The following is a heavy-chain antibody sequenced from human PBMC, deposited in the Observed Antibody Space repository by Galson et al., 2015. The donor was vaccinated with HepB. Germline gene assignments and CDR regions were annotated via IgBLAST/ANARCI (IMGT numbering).Heavy chain of an antibody. D-gene: IGHD1-7*01. Sequence: SVKVSCKASGFTFTSSAMQWVRQARGQRLEWIGWIVVGSGNTNYAQKFQGRVTITRDMSTSTAYMELSSLRAEDTAVYYCVLVNNWNYGGGYWGQGTLVTVSS. CDR3: VLVNNWNYGGGY. CDR2: IVVGSGNT. CDR1: GFTFTSSA. V-gene: IGHV1-58*02. J-gene: IGHJ4*02.